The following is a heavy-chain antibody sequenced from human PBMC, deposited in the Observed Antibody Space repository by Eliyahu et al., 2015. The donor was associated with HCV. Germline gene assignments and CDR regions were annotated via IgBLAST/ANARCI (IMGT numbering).Heavy chain of an antibody. CDR2: IHYSAGT. CDR1: GGXITTYY. J-gene: IGHJ5*02. Sequence: QVQLQESGPGLVKPSETLSLTCTVSGGXITTYYWSWIRQPLGKGLEWIGYIHYSAGTNHNPSLKSRVTISVDTSKNQFSLNLTSVTAADTAVYYCASGGGGIAVAGTGGWFDPWGQGTLVTVSS. CDR3: ASGGGGIAVAGTGGWFDP. D-gene: IGHD6-19*01. V-gene: IGHV4-59*01.